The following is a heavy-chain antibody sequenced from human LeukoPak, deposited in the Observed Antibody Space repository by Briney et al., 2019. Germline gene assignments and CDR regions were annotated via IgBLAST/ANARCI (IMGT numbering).Heavy chain of an antibody. CDR2: IYYSGST. CDR1: GGSISSSSYY. V-gene: IGHV4-39*01. CDR3: ARHNILWFGELKYYFDY. J-gene: IGHJ4*02. Sequence: SETLSLTCTVSGGSISSSSYYWGWIRQPPGKGLEWIGSIYYSGSTYYNPSLKSRVTISVDTSKNQFSLKLSSVTAADTAVYYCARHNILWFGELKYYFDYWGQGTLVTVSS. D-gene: IGHD3-10*01.